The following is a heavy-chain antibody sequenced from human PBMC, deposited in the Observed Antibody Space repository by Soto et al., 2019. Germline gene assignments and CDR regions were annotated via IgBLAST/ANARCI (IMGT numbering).Heavy chain of an antibody. CDR1: GFSFSRHS. CDR2: ISPTSEYI. Sequence: GGSLRLSCAASGFSFSRHSMNWVRQAPGKGLEWVSSISPTSEYIYHADSVKGRFTISRDNAKNSLYLQMDSLRADDTAVYYCASKNYYADSGFYDYWGQGA. J-gene: IGHJ4*02. V-gene: IGHV3-21*01. D-gene: IGHD3-22*01. CDR3: ASKNYYADSGFYDY.